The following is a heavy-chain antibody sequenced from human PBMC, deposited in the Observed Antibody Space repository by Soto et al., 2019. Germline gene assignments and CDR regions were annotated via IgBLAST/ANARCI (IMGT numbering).Heavy chain of an antibody. V-gene: IGHV5-51*01. J-gene: IGHJ6*02. D-gene: IGHD3-22*01. CDR1: GYSFTIYW. Sequence: GETLKISCQGSGYSFTIYWIGWVRQMPGKGLEWMGIIYPGDSDTRYSPSFQGQVTISADKSISTAYLQWSSLKASDTAMYYCARRGHRVYYDNSDYYYYGMDVWGQGTTVTVSS. CDR3: ARRGHRVYYDNSDYYYYGMDV. CDR2: IYPGDSDT.